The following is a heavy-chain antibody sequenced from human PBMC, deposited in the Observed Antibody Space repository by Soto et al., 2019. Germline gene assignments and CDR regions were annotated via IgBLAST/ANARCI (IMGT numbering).Heavy chain of an antibody. Sequence: GWSLRLSCASSGFTFSSYGMHWVRQAPGKGLEWVAVIWYDGSNKYYADSVKGRFTISRDNSKNTLYLQMNSLRAEDTAVYYCARDGKYYDFWSGYYSYYGMDVWGQGTTVTVSS. CDR3: ARDGKYYDFWSGYYSYYGMDV. J-gene: IGHJ6*02. V-gene: IGHV3-33*01. D-gene: IGHD3-3*01. CDR1: GFTFSSYG. CDR2: IWYDGSNK.